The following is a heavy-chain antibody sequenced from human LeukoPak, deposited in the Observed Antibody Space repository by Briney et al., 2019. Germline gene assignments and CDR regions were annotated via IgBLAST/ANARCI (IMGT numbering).Heavy chain of an antibody. Sequence: GRSLRLSCAASGFTFSSYGMHWVRQAPGKGLEWVAVISYDGSNKYYADSVKGRFTISRDNSKNTLYLQMNSLRAEDTAVYYCAKDRDYDSSGYTPMGYWGQGTLVTVSS. CDR3: AKDRDYDSSGYTPMGY. CDR1: GFTFSSYG. J-gene: IGHJ4*02. CDR2: ISYDGSNK. D-gene: IGHD3-22*01. V-gene: IGHV3-30*18.